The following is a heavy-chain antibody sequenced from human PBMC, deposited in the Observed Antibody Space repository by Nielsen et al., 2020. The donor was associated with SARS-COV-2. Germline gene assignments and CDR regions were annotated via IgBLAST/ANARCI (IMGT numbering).Heavy chain of an antibody. CDR1: GFTFSSYA. Sequence: GESLKISCAASGFTFSSYAMSWVRQAPGKGLEWVSAISGSGGSTYCADSVKGRFTISRDNSKNTLYLQMNSLGAEDTAVYYCAKDRGSSIAAVDYWGQGTLVTVSS. J-gene: IGHJ4*02. CDR2: ISGSGGST. CDR3: AKDRGSSIAAVDY. V-gene: IGHV3-23*01. D-gene: IGHD6-25*01.